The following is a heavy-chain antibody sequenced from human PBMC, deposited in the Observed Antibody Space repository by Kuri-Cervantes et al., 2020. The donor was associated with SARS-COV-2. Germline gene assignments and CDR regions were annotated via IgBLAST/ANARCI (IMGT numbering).Heavy chain of an antibody. CDR3: ARAFVVVVAAWRTGMDV. Sequence: GGSLRLSCAASGFTFSSYAMHWVRQAPGKGLEWVAVISYDGSNKYYADSVKGRFIISRDNSKNTLYLQMNSLRAEDTAVYYCARAFVVVVAAWRTGMDVWGQGTTVTVSS. J-gene: IGHJ6*02. D-gene: IGHD2-15*01. V-gene: IGHV3-30-3*01. CDR2: ISYDGSNK. CDR1: GFTFSSYA.